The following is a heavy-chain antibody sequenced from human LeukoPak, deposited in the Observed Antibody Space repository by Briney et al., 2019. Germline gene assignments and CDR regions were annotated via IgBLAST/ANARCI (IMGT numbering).Heavy chain of an antibody. V-gene: IGHV4-30-4*01. CDR3: ARWVKGYYYDSSGYPGFDY. CDR2: IYYGGST. Sequence: PSETLSLTCTVSGGSISSGGYYWSWVRQHPEKGLEWIGHIYYGGSTYYNPSLKSRVTISVDTSKNQFSLKLSSVTAADTAVYYCARWVKGYYYDSSGYPGFDYWGQGTLVTVSS. J-gene: IGHJ4*02. CDR1: GGSISSGGYY. D-gene: IGHD3-22*01.